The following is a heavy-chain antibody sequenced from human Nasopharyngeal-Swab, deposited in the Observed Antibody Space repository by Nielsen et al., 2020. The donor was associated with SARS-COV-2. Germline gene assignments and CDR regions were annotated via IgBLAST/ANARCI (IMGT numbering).Heavy chain of an antibody. CDR2: INTDASRT. CDR3: ARGDYGDYAGMGVDY. J-gene: IGHJ4*02. Sequence: GESLKISCAASGFTLSNYWIHWVRQTPGKGLLWVSRINTDASRTSYADSVKGRFTISRDNSKKTLYLHMNSLSAEDTAVYYCARGDYGDYAGMGVDYWGQGTLVTVSS. V-gene: IGHV3-74*01. CDR1: GFTLSNYW. D-gene: IGHD4-17*01.